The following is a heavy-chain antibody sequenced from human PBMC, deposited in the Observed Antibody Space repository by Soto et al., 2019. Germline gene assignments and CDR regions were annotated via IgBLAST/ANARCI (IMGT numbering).Heavy chain of an antibody. Sequence: QITLKESGPTLVKPTETLTLTCTFSGFSLSTSEVGVGWVRQPPGKALEWLAIIYWDDDKRYSPPLASRLTGTKGASKNQVVLTVTNMGAADTATYYCARIGDLNSVFDYWGQGTLVNVSS. J-gene: IGHJ4*02. V-gene: IGHV2-5*02. CDR2: IYWDDDK. D-gene: IGHD3-3*01. CDR3: ARIGDLNSVFDY. CDR1: GFSLSTSEVG.